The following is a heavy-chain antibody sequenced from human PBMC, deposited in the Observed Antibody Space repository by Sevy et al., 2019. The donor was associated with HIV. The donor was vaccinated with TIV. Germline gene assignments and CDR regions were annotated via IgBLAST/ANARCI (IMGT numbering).Heavy chain of an antibody. D-gene: IGHD5-12*01. J-gene: IGHJ6*02. V-gene: IGHV3-21*01. CDR2: ISSSSNYI. CDR3: ASDRDGYRDSRGYGMHR. Sequence: GGSLRLSCVASGFTFSTWSMNWVRQAPGKGLEWVSLISSSSNYIYYADSVKGRFTISRDNAKHSLYLQMNSLRAEDTGVYYCASDRDGYRDSRGYGMHRSGHLTTVSVS. CDR1: GFTFSTWS.